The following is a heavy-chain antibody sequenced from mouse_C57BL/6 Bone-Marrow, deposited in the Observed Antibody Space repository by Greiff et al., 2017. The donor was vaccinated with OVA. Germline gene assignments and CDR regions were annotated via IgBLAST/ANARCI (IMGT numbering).Heavy chain of an antibody. CDR3: ARDLGELHYYGSSSYYFDY. Sequence: EVKLVESGPGLVKPSQSLSLTCSVTGYSITSGYYWNWIRQFPGNKLEWMGYISYDGSNNYNPSLKNRISITRDTSKNQFFLKLNSVTTEDTATYYCARDLGELHYYGSSSYYFDYWGQGTTLTVSS. CDR2: ISYDGSN. CDR1: GYSITSGYY. D-gene: IGHD1-1*01. J-gene: IGHJ2*01. V-gene: IGHV3-6*01.